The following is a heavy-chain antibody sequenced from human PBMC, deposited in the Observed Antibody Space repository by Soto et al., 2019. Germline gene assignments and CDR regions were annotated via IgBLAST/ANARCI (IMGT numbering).Heavy chain of an antibody. Sequence: SETLSLPWTVAGGSSGGVGDPWGWIRQPPGKGLEWIGYIYHSVSTYYNPSLKSRVTISVDRSKNQFSLRLSSVTAADTAVYYCARVPDYWGQGTLVTVSS. CDR2: IYHSVST. J-gene: IGHJ4*02. CDR3: ARVPDY. V-gene: IGHV4-30-2*01. CDR1: GGSSGGVGDP.